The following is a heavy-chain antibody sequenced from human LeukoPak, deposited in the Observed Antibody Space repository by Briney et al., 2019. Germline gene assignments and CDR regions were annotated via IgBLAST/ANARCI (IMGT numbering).Heavy chain of an antibody. CDR3: AKGRGSYPYYFDY. J-gene: IGHJ4*02. V-gene: IGHV3-23*01. CDR2: ISGSGGSI. D-gene: IGHD1-26*01. CDR1: GFTFSSYA. Sequence: GGSLRLSCAVSGFTFSSYAMSWVRQAPGKGLEWVSAISGSGGSIYYADSVKGRFTISRDNSKNTLYVQMNSLRAEDTAVYYCAKGRGSYPYYFDYWGQGTLVTVSS.